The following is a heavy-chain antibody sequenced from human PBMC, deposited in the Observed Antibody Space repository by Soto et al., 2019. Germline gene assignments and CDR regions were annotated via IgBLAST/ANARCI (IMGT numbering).Heavy chain of an antibody. CDR2: ITDTGGDA. CDR3: ARGSTDSYPGSRIFDF. V-gene: IGHV3-23*01. D-gene: IGHD3-10*01. CDR1: GLTFGSRA. J-gene: IGHJ4*02. Sequence: PGGSLRLSCVASGLTFGSRAMSWVRQAPGEWLQWVSTITDTGGDAKYADSVRGRFVISRDNSKKILYLQMTSLTAEDSAMYFCARGSTDSYPGSRIFDFWGRGTLVTVSS.